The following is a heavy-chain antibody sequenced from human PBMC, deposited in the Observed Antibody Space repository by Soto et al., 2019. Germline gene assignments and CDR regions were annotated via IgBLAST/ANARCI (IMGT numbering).Heavy chain of an antibody. D-gene: IGHD6-13*01. CDR2: ISYDGSNK. Sequence: GGSLRLSCAASGFTFSSYGMHWVRQAPGKGLEWVAVISYDGSNKYYADSVKGRFTISRDNSKNTLYLQMNSLRAEDTAVYYCAKEGGQQLWAFDIWGQGTMVTVSS. V-gene: IGHV3-30*18. CDR3: AKEGGQQLWAFDI. J-gene: IGHJ3*02. CDR1: GFTFSSYG.